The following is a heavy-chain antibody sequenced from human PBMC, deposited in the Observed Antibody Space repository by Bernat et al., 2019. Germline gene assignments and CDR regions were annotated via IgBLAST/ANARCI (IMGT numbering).Heavy chain of an antibody. V-gene: IGHV4-39*01. CDR2: LYNSGTT. CDR3: EVAPYY. J-gene: IGHJ4*02. CDR1: GGSISSGNYY. Sequence: QLQLQGSGPGLVKPSETLSLTCTVSGGSISSGNYYWGWIRQPPGKGLEWIGSLYNSGTTYYNPSLKSRVTISVDTSKKQFSLKVNSVTAADTAVYYCEVAPYYWGQGTLVTVSS. D-gene: IGHD2-15*01.